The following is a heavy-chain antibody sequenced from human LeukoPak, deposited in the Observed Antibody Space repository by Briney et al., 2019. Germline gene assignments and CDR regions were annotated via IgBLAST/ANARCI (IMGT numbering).Heavy chain of an antibody. D-gene: IGHD6-13*01. CDR2: IKPDGSVG. CDR3: TQNLVAAAGDH. Sequence: GGSLRLSCAASGFTFSSYWMTWVRQAPGKGLEWVANIKPDGSVGYYVDSVRGRFILSRDNAGNSLYLQMNSLRVEDTAVYYCTQNLVAAAGDHWGQGTLLIVSS. CDR1: GFTFSSYW. J-gene: IGHJ4*02. V-gene: IGHV3-7*01.